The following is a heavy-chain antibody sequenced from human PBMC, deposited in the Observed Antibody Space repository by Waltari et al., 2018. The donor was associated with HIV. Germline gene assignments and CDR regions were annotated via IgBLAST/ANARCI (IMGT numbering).Heavy chain of an antibody. CDR3: ARHTGGNHDALDI. J-gene: IGHJ3*02. CDR2: IYYSGST. Sequence: QVQLQESGPGLVKPSETLSLTCTVSGGSISSYYWSWIRQPPGKGLEWIGYIYYSGSTNYNPSLKSRVTISVDTSKNQFSLKLSSVTAADTAVYYCARHTGGNHDALDIWGQGTMVTVSS. CDR1: GGSISSYY. V-gene: IGHV4-59*08. D-gene: IGHD2-8*02.